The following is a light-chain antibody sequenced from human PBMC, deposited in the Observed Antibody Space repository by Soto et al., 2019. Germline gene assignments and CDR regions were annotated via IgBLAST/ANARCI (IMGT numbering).Light chain of an antibody. Sequence: EIVMTQSPATLSVSPGETPTLPCRASQSVSSSYLGWYQQKPGLAPRLLIYDASNRATGIPDRFSGSGSGPEFTLTISRLEPEDFAMYYCQQYGTSPLTFGGGTKVDIK. CDR3: QQYGTSPLT. CDR1: QSVSSSY. CDR2: DAS. J-gene: IGKJ4*01. V-gene: IGKV3D-20*01.